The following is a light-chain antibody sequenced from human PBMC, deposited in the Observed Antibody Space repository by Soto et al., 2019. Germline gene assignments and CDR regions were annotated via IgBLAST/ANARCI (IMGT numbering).Light chain of an antibody. V-gene: IGKV3-20*01. CDR3: MQATQFPYT. CDR2: GAS. J-gene: IGKJ2*01. Sequence: EIVLTQSPGTLSLSPGERATLSCRASQSVSSSYLAWYQQKPGQAPRLLIYGASSRATGIPDRFSGSGAGTDFTLKISRVEAEDVAVYYCMQATQFPYTFGQGTKVDIK. CDR1: QSVSSSY.